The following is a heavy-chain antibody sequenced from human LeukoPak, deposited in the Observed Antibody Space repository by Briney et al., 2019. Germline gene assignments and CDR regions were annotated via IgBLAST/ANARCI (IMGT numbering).Heavy chain of an antibody. V-gene: IGHV3-48*01. J-gene: IGHJ4*02. D-gene: IGHD6-13*01. CDR3: ARDEYSSSLVY. CDR2: ISSSSSTI. CDR1: GFTFSSYS. Sequence: GGSLKLSCAASGFTFSSYSMNWVRQAPGKGLEWVSYISSSSSTIYYADSVKGRFTISRDNAKNSLYLQMNSLRAEDTAVYYCARDEYSSSLVYWGQGTLVTVSS.